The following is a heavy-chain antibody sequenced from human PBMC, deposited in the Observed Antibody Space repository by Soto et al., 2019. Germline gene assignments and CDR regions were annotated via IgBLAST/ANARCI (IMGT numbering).Heavy chain of an antibody. CDR1: GGSISSSNYY. V-gene: IGHV4-39*01. J-gene: IGHJ4*02. D-gene: IGHD1-26*01. CDR2: IYYTEGT. Sequence: PSETLSLTCTVSGGSISSSNYYWAWIRQPPGKGLEWIGNIYYTEGTYYNPSLKSRVTISVDTSENQVSLKLFSVTAADTALYYCVSAAKWEFPFDYWGQRIQVAVSS. CDR3: VSAAKWEFPFDY.